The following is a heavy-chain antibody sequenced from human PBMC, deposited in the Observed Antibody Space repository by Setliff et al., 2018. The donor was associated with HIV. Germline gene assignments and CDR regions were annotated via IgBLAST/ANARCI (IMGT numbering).Heavy chain of an antibody. J-gene: IGHJ4*01. CDR1: GFTFSDYY. D-gene: IGHD2-15*01. V-gene: IGHV3-11*04. CDR3: ARDLRSSHGSPNYFDY. Sequence: PGGSLRLSSTASGFTFSDYYMSWIRQSPGKGLEWISYISSSGTTIYYADSVKGRFTISRDNAKNSLYLEMNSLRAEETAVYYCARDLRSSHGSPNYFDYWGRGALVTVSS. CDR2: ISSSGTTI.